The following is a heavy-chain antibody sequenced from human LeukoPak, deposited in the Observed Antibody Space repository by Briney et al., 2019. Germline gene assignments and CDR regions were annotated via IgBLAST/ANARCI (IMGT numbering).Heavy chain of an antibody. CDR1: GFTFSSYA. V-gene: IGHV3-30*01. CDR3: ASTTSGFDAFDI. Sequence: GGSLRLSCAASGFTFSSYAMHWVRQAPGKGLEWVAVISYDRSNKYYADSVKGRFTISRDNSKNTLYLQMNSLRAEDTAVYYCASTTSGFDAFDIWGQGTMVTVSS. D-gene: IGHD6-19*01. J-gene: IGHJ3*02. CDR2: ISYDRSNK.